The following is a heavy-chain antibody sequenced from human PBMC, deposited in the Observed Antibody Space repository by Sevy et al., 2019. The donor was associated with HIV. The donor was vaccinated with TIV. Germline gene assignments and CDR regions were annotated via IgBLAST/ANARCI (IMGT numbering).Heavy chain of an antibody. CDR2: ISSSGSTI. CDR3: ATPLDSSSWYGRAFDI. Sequence: GGSLRLSCAASGFTFSDYYMSWIRQAPGKGLEWVSYISSSGSTIYYADSVKGRFTISRDNAKNSLYLQMNSLRAEDTAVYYCATPLDSSSWYGRAFDICGQGTMVTVSS. V-gene: IGHV3-11*01. J-gene: IGHJ3*02. D-gene: IGHD6-13*01. CDR1: GFTFSDYY.